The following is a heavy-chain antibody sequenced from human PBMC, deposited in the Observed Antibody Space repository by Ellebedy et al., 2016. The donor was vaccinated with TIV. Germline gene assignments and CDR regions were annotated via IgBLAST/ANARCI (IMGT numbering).Heavy chain of an antibody. CDR3: ARDHDGYYGMDV. Sequence: GESLKISCAASGFTFSSHEMNWVRQAPGKGLEWVSYISSSGSTIYYTDSVKGRVTISRDNAKNSLYLQMNSLRAEDTAVYYCARDHDGYYGMDVWGQGTTVTVSS. CDR1: GFTFSSHE. J-gene: IGHJ6*02. V-gene: IGHV3-48*03. CDR2: ISSSGSTI.